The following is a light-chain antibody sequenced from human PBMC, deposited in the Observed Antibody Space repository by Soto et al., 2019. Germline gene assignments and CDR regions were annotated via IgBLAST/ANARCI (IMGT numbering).Light chain of an antibody. J-gene: IGKJ1*01. CDR3: QQYSSSAT. CDR1: QSISSW. V-gene: IGKV1-5*01. Sequence: DVQVTQSPSTLSASVGDRVTFTCRASQSISSWLAWYQQKPGKAPKLLIYGASSLEGGVPSRFSGSGSGTDFTLTISSLQPDDFATYYCQQYSSSATFGQGTKVDIK. CDR2: GAS.